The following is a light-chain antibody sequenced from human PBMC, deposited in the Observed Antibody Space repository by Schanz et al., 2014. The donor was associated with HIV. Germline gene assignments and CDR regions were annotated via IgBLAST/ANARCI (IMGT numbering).Light chain of an antibody. CDR1: NNDIGSYTY. CDR3: SSYTSSSTQKV. Sequence: QSALTQPASVSGSPGQSITVSCTGTNNDIGSYTYVAWYQQHPGKAPKLMIYDVSNRPSGVSNRFSGSKSGNTASLTISGLQAEDEADYYCSSYTSSSTQKVFGGGTKLTVL. CDR2: DVS. V-gene: IGLV2-14*03. J-gene: IGLJ2*01.